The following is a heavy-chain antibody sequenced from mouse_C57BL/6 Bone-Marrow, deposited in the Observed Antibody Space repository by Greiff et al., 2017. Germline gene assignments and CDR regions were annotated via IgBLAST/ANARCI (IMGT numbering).Heavy chain of an antibody. J-gene: IGHJ1*03. Sequence: QVHVKQSGAELARPGASVKLSCKASGYTFTSYGISWVKQRTGQGLEWIGEIYPRSGNTYYNEKFKGKATLTADKSSSTAYMELRSLTSEDSAVYFCARSRLRRYFDVWGTGTTVTVSS. CDR3: ARSRLRRYFDV. D-gene: IGHD2-4*01. CDR1: GYTFTSYG. V-gene: IGHV1-81*01. CDR2: IYPRSGNT.